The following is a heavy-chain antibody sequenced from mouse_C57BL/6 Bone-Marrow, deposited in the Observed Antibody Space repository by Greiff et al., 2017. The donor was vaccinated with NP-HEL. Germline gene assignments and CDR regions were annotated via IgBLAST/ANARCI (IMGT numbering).Heavy chain of an antibody. J-gene: IGHJ3*01. V-gene: IGHV14-4*01. Sequence: EVQLQQSGAELVRPGASVKLSCTASGFNIKDDYMHWVKQRPEQGLEWIGWIDPENGDTEYASKFQGKATITADKSSNAAYLQLSSLTSEDTAVYYCADLFTFADWGQGTLVTVSA. CDR1: GFNIKDDY. CDR2: IDPENGDT. CDR3: ADLFTFAD.